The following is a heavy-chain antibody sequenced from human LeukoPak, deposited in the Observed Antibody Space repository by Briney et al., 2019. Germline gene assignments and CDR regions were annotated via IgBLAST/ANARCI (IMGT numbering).Heavy chain of an antibody. Sequence: SETLSLTCAVSGASITSHPWNWVRQPPGKGLEWIGEMYNSGTSTFKPFLRSRVIMFFDESKNHFSLKLNSVTAADTAVYYCARGGNWDFDYWGQGVLVIVSS. CDR3: ARGGNWDFDY. D-gene: IGHD7-27*01. CDR2: MYNSGTS. CDR1: GASITSHPW. V-gene: IGHV4-4*02. J-gene: IGHJ4*02.